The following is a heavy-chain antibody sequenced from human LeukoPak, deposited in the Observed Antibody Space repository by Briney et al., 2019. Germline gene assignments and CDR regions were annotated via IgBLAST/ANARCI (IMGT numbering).Heavy chain of an antibody. CDR3: ARPYYYYMDV. CDR1: GGSISSSNW. Sequence: SGTLSLTCAVSGGSISSSNWWSWVRQTPGKGLEWIGEIYHSGSTNYNPSLMSRVTISVDKSKNQFSLKLSSVTAADTAVYYCARPYYYYMDVWGKGTTVTVSS. J-gene: IGHJ6*03. V-gene: IGHV4-4*02. CDR2: IYHSGST.